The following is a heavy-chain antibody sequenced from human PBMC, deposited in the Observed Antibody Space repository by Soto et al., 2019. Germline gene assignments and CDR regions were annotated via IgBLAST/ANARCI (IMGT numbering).Heavy chain of an antibody. V-gene: IGHV3-11*01. CDR1: EVPFSDYY. D-gene: IGHD3-9*01. J-gene: IGHJ4*02. Sequence: GGSLRLPSAVAEVPFSDYYMSWIRHAPEKGLEWVSYISSSGSTIYYADSVKGRFTISRDNAKNSLYLQMNSLRAEDTAVYYCARGGNILTGYYKGYFDYWGQGTLVTVSS. CDR3: ARGGNILTGYYKGYFDY. CDR2: ISSSGSTI.